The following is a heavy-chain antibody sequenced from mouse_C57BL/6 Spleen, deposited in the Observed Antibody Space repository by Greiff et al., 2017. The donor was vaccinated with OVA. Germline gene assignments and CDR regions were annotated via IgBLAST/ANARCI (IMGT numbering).Heavy chain of an antibody. CDR2: ISYSGST. D-gene: IGHD1-1*01. CDR3: ARDDHYGSSYAWFAY. CDR1: GYSITSGYD. Sequence: EVKLMESGPGMVKPSQSLSLTCTVTGYSITSGYDWHWIRHFPGNKLEWMGYISYSGSTNYNPSLKSRISITHDTSKNHFFLKLNSVTTEDTATYYCARDDHYGSSYAWFAYWGQGTLVTVSA. J-gene: IGHJ3*01. V-gene: IGHV3-1*01.